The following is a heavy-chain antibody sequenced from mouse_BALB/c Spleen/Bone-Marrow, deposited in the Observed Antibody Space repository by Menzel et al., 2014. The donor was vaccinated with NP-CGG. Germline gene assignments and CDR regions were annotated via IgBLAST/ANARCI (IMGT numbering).Heavy chain of an antibody. V-gene: IGHV5-17*02. J-gene: IGHJ4*01. D-gene: IGHD2-4*01. CDR2: ISSGSSTI. CDR1: GFTFSSFG. Sequence: EVMLVESGGGLVQPGGSRKLSCAASGFTFSSFGMHWVRQAPEKGLEWVAYISSGSSTIYYADTVKGRFTISRGNPKNTLFLQMTSLRSEDTAMYYCTRKGALITHYYAMDYWGQGTSVTVSS. CDR3: TRKGALITHYYAMDY.